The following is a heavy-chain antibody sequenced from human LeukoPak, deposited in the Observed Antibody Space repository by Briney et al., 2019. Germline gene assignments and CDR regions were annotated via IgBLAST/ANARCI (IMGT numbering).Heavy chain of an antibody. CDR2: IRYDGSNK. D-gene: IGHD4-17*01. CDR3: AKDPRGYGDSGIDY. CDR1: GFTFSSYG. J-gene: IGHJ4*02. V-gene: IGHV3-30*02. Sequence: GGSLRLSCAASGFTFSSYGMHWVRQAPGKGLEWVAFIRYDGSNKYYADSVKGRFTISRDNSKNTLYLQMNSLRAGDTAVYYCAKDPRGYGDSGIDYWGQGTLVTVSS.